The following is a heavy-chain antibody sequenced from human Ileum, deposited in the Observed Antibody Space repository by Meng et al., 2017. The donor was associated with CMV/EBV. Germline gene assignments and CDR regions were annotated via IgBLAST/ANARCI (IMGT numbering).Heavy chain of an antibody. CDR1: GGTFSSYA. CDR3: ARVVVRGVWYYYGMDV. Sequence: SVNVSCKASGGTFSSYAISWLRQAPGQGLEWMGGIIPIFGTANYAQKFQGRVTITTDESTSTAYMELSSLRSEDTAVYYCARVVVRGVWYYYGMDVWGQGTTVTVSS. CDR2: IIPIFGTA. D-gene: IGHD3-10*01. J-gene: IGHJ6*02. V-gene: IGHV1-69*05.